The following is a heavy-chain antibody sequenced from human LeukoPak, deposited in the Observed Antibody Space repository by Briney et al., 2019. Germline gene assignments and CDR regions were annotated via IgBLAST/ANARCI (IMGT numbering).Heavy chain of an antibody. D-gene: IGHD2-2*02. Sequence: SETLSLTCSVSGGSISSYFWSCIPQPAGKGLEWIGRIYSSGNTNYNPSLKSRVTMSVDTSKNQFSLKLSSVTAADTAVYYCARGSASPAAIPFHIGGQGTMVTVSS. J-gene: IGHJ3*02. V-gene: IGHV4-4*07. CDR3: ARGSASPAAIPFHI. CDR1: GGSISSYF. CDR2: IYSSGNT.